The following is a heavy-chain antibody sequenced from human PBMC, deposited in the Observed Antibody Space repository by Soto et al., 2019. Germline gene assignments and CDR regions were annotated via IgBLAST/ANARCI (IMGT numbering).Heavy chain of an antibody. D-gene: IGHD1-7*01. V-gene: IGHV4-4*07. CDR1: GGSITDYS. CDR2: ISINGNS. Sequence: QVQVKESRPGLGKPSETLSLTCTVSGGSITDYSWSWIRQSAGKGLEWLGRISINGNSHYHPSLRSRVTMSIETSKNQFSLNLRSVTAADTAVYYCARESGDNWTYEVDWGQGTLVTVSS. J-gene: IGHJ4*02. CDR3: ARESGDNWTYEVD.